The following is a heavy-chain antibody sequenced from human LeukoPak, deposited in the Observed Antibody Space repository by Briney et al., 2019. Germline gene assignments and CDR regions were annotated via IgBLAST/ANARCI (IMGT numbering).Heavy chain of an antibody. V-gene: IGHV3-11*01. J-gene: IGHJ6*02. CDR3: AREKDSSTWYGMDV. D-gene: IGHD6-13*01. Sequence: GGSLRLSCAASGFTFSDYYMSCIRQAPGKGLEGVSYISSSGSTIYYADSVKGRFTISRDNAKNSLYLQMNSLRAEDTAVYYCAREKDSSTWYGMDVWGQGTTVTVSS. CDR2: ISSSGSTI. CDR1: GFTFSDYY.